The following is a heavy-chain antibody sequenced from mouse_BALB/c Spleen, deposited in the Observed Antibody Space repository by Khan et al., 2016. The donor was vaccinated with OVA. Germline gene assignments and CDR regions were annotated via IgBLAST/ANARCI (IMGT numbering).Heavy chain of an antibody. D-gene: IGHD1-2*01. J-gene: IGHJ3*02. Sequence: VQLQQSGPELVKPGASVKISCKASGYTFTDYNMDWVRKRHGKSLEWIGYIFPNNGDSGYNQKFKTKAALTVDRSSSTAFMELRRLTYEDSAVYSCTISGYGSFCYWGRGTLVTVSS. CDR1: GYTFTDYN. CDR3: TISGYGSFCY. V-gene: IGHV1S29*02. CDR2: IFPNNGDS.